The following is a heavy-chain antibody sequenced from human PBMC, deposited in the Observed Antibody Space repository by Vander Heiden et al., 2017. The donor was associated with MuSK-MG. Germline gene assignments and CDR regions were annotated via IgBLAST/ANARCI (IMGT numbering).Heavy chain of an antibody. CDR3: AGHRGAATIIDN. CDR1: GQQFKSYY. CDR2: VNYSVAR. J-gene: IGHJ4*02. Sequence: QMRLLQWGSGLLRPSETLSVTCDIYGQQFKSYYWTWIRQSPTRGLEWIGDVNYSVARTHQPSLKSRTTISIDTHTGRVSFPTTSLNPADPAVYFWAGHRGAATIIDNWAPCTLVAVT. D-gene: IGHD1-26*01. V-gene: IGHV4-34*04.